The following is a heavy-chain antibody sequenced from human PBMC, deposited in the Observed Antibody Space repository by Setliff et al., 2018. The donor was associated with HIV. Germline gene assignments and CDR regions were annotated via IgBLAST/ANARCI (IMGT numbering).Heavy chain of an antibody. V-gene: IGHV1-8*01. CDR3: ARGKGVGGVVMTGGLDV. CDR2: MNPNTGVS. CDR1: GHTFTNVD. Sequence: GASVKVSCKASGHTFTNVDIHWLRRATGQGLEWMGWMNPNTGVSGYALKFQARVTMTRDTSISTAYMELGSLTSEDTAVYYCARGKGVGGVVMTGGLDVWGKGTTVTVSS. D-gene: IGHD3-16*01. J-gene: IGHJ6*04.